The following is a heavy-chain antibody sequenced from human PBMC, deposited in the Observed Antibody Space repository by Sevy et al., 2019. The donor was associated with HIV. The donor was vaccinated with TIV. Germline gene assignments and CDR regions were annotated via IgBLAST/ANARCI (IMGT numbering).Heavy chain of an antibody. CDR3: ARASGYYDSSGLPDY. V-gene: IGHV3-11*01. Sequence: GGSLRLSCAASGFTFSDYYMSWIRQAPGKGLEWVSYISSSGSTIYYADSVKDRFTISRDNAKNSLYLQMNSLRAEDTAVYYCARASGYYDSSGLPDYRGQGTLVTVSS. CDR2: ISSSGSTI. CDR1: GFTFSDYY. D-gene: IGHD3-22*01. J-gene: IGHJ4*02.